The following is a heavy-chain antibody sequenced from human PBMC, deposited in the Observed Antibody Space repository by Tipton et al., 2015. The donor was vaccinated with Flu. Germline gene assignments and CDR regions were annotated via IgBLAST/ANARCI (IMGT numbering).Heavy chain of an antibody. D-gene: IGHD4-11*01. CDR2: IFHTGTM. J-gene: IGHJ5*02. Sequence: LRLSCAVSGDSIRGPYYWGWVRQPPGKGLEWIGNIFHTGTMYYNPSLKSRLTLPVDRSKNQFSLKLTSVTAADTAVYFCARRDFSNYVSEPKNWFDPWGPGVLVSVSS. CDR1: GDSIRGPYY. CDR3: ARRDFSNYVSEPKNWFDP. V-gene: IGHV4-38-2*01.